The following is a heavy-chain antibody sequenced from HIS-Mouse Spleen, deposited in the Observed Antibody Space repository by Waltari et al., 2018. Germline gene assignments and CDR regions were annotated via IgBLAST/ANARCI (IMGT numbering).Heavy chain of an antibody. CDR1: GFSLSTSGMC. CDR2: IDWDDDK. CDR3: ARIAEGYTSGWYAFDY. J-gene: IGHJ4*02. Sequence: QVTLRESVPALVNPTQTLTLTCTFSGFSLSTSGMCVSWIRHPPGKALEWLVRIDWDDDKYYSTSLKTRLTISRDTSKNQVVLTMTNMDPLDTATYYCARIAEGYTSGWYAFDYWGQGTLVTVSS. D-gene: IGHD6-19*01. V-gene: IGHV2-70*15.